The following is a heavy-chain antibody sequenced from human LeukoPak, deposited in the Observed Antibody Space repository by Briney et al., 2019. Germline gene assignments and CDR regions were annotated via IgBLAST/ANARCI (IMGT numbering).Heavy chain of an antibody. CDR3: AREWERHFDY. D-gene: IGHD1-26*01. CDR1: GLTFSSYA. Sequence: GGSLRLSCAASGLTFSSYAMHWIRQAPGKGLEWVAVISYDGSNKYYADSVKGRFTISRDNSKNTLFLQMNSLRAEDTAVYYRAREWERHFDYWGQGTLVTVSS. V-gene: IGHV3-30-3*01. CDR2: ISYDGSNK. J-gene: IGHJ4*02.